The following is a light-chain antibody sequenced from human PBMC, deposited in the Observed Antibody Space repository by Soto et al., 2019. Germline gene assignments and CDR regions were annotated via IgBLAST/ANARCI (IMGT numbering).Light chain of an antibody. V-gene: IGLV1-47*01. CDR2: RNS. Sequence: QSALTQPPSASGTPGQRVTISCSGSTSNIESNYVYWYQQLPGTAPKLLIYRNSHRPSGVPDRFSGSKSGTSGSLVISGLRSEDEADYYCAAWDDSLSGVVFGGGTKVTVL. CDR1: TSNIESNY. CDR3: AAWDDSLSGVV. J-gene: IGLJ2*01.